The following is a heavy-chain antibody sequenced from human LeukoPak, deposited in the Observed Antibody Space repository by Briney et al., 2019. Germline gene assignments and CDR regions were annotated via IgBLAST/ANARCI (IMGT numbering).Heavy chain of an antibody. D-gene: IGHD6-19*01. CDR2: ISYDGSNK. CDR3: AKDHSSGWYRDSPFDY. Sequence: GGSLRLSCAASGFTFSSYGMHWVRQAPGKGLEWVAVISYDGSNKYYADSVKGRSTISRDNSKNTLYLQMNSLRAEDTAVYYCAKDHSSGWYRDSPFDYWGQGTLVTVSS. CDR1: GFTFSSYG. V-gene: IGHV3-30*18. J-gene: IGHJ4*02.